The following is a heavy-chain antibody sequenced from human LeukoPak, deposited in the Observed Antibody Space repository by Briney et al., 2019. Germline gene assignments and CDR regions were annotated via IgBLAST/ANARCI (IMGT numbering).Heavy chain of an antibody. J-gene: IGHJ3*02. D-gene: IGHD2-2*01. CDR2: ISYDGSNK. CDR1: GFTFSSYG. V-gene: IGHV3-30*03. Sequence: GGSLRLSCAASGFTFSSYGMHWVRQAPGKGLEWVAVISYDGSNKYYADSVKGRFTISRDNAKNTLYLQMNSLRAEDTAVYYCARETSTSFDIWGQGTMVTVSS. CDR3: ARETSTSFDI.